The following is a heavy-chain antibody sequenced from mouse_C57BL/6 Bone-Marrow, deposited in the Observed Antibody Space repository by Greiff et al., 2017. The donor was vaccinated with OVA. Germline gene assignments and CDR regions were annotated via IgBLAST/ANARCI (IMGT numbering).Heavy chain of an antibody. D-gene: IGHD1-1*01. CDR3: ARNGYYGFAMDY. CDR2: IWSGGST. J-gene: IGHJ4*01. V-gene: IGHV2-2*01. Sequence: VMLVESGPGLVQPSQSLSITCTVSGFSLTSYGVHWVRQSPGKGLEWLGVIWSGGSTDYNAAFISRLSISKDNSKSQVFLKMNSLQADDTAIYYCARNGYYGFAMDYWGQGTSVTVSS. CDR1: GFSLTSYG.